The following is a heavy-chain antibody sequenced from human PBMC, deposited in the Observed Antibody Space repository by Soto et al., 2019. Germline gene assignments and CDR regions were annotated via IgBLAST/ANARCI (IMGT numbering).Heavy chain of an antibody. Sequence: ESGGGVVQPGRSLRLSCAASGFTFSDHGMHWVRQAPGKGLEWVAFIWYDGSQKYYGESVKGRFTISRDNAKNTLYLQMNSLRVEDTAVYNCARVRSSALYGMDAWGQGTTVTVSS. CDR2: IWYDGSQK. D-gene: IGHD3-10*01. CDR3: ARVRSSALYGMDA. CDR1: GFTFSDHG. J-gene: IGHJ6*02. V-gene: IGHV3-33*01.